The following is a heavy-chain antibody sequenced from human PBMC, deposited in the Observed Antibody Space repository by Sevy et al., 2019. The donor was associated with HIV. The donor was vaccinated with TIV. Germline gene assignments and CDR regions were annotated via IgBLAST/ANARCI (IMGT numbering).Heavy chain of an antibody. CDR2: IRSETYGETT. J-gene: IGHJ4*02. D-gene: IGHD2-21*02. Sequence: GSLRLSCTASGFTFGDYAMSWFRQAPGRGLEWVGFIRSETYGETTEYAASMKGRFTVSRDDSKSIVYLQMNSLKTEDTAVYYCTRRASRVYGDHLNLYWGQGTLVTVSS. CDR3: TRRASRVYGDHLNLY. V-gene: IGHV3-49*03. CDR1: GFTFGDYA.